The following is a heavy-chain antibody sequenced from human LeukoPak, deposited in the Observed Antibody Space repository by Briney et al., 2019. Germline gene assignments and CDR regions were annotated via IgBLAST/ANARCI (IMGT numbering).Heavy chain of an antibody. CDR3: ARVGIFGVVIRYLDY. CDR2: ISGSGDST. V-gene: IGHV3-23*01. CDR1: GFTFTSYA. D-gene: IGHD3-3*01. Sequence: GGSLRLSCAASGFTFTSYAMNWVRQAPGKGLEWVSAISGSGDSTYYANSVKGRFTISRDNSKNTLYLQMNSLRAEDTAVYYCARVGIFGVVIRYLDYWGQGTLLTVSS. J-gene: IGHJ4*02.